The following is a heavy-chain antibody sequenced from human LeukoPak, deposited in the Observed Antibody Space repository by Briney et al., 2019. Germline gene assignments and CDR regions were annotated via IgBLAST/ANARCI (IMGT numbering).Heavy chain of an antibody. CDR3: VKRDAYDSSGYCGN. J-gene: IGHJ4*02. CDR2: INSDGGNT. V-gene: IGHV3-64D*06. Sequence: PGGSLRLSCSASGFTFNSYAMHWVRQAPGKGLEPVSAINSDGGNTYYTDSVKGRFTISRDNSNNKLYLQMSSLRAEDTAVYYCVKRDAYDSSGYCGNWGQGTLVTVSS. D-gene: IGHD3-22*01. CDR1: GFTFNSYA.